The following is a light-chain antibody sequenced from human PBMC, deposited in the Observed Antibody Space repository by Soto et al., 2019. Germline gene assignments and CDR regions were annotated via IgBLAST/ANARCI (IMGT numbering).Light chain of an antibody. V-gene: IGLV2-14*01. CDR3: SSYTSSITPVV. Sequence: QSALTQPASVSGSPGQSITISCTGTSSDVGTYNYVSWYQQYPGQAPKVVIYEVSNRPSGVSNRFSGSKSGNTASLTISGLQTEDEADYYCSSYTSSITPVVFGGGTKLTVL. CDR2: EVS. CDR1: SSDVGTYNY. J-gene: IGLJ2*01.